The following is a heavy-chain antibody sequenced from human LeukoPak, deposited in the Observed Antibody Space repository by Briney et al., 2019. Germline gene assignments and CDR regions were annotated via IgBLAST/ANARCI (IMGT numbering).Heavy chain of an antibody. J-gene: IGHJ4*02. D-gene: IGHD3-10*01. CDR3: ARGPMFGSGSYYNF. V-gene: IGHV1-69*16. Sequence: ASVKVSCKASGGTFSSYTISWVRQAPGQGLEWMGRIIPILGIANYAQKFQGRVTITTDESTSTAYMELSSLRSEDTAVYYCARGPMFGSGSYYNFWGQGTLVTVSS. CDR1: GGTFSSYT. CDR2: IIPILGIA.